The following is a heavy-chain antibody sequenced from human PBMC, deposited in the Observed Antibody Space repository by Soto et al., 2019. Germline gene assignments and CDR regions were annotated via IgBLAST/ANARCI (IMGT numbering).Heavy chain of an antibody. CDR1: GFSLTTCGVG. CDR2: IYWDDDK. V-gene: IGHV2-5*02. D-gene: IGHD3-3*01. CDR3: AHRVLRTVFGLVTTTAIYFDF. Sequence: QITLNESGPTQVKPRQTLTLTCTFSGFSLTTCGVGVGWIRQSPGKAPEGLALIYWDDDKRYSPSLKSRLTTPKDTYKNQVVLTIADLDPADTATYFCAHRVLRTVFGLVTTTAIYFDFWGKGTPVAVSS. J-gene: IGHJ4*02.